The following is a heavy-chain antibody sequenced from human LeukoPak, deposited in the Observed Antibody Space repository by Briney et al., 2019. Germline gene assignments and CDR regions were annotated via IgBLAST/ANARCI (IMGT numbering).Heavy chain of an antibody. CDR1: GYTFTSYA. V-gene: IGHV1-3*01. J-gene: IGHJ4*02. CDR3: AREAATYYYDSSGYYD. D-gene: IGHD3-22*01. CDR2: INAGNGNT. Sequence: ASVKVSCKASGYTFTSYAMHWVRQAPGQRLGWMGWINAGNGNTKYSQKFQGRVTITRDTSASTAYMELSSLRSEDTAVYYCAREAATYYYDSSGYYDWGQGTLVTVSS.